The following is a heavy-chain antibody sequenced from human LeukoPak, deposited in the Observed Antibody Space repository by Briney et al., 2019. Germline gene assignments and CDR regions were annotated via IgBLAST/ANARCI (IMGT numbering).Heavy chain of an antibody. CDR2: IIPIFGTA. D-gene: IGHD3-22*01. V-gene: IGHV1-69*05. Sequence: ASVKVSCKASGGTFSSYAISWVRQAPGQGLEWMGGIIPIFGTANYAQKFQGRVTITTDESTSTAYMELSSLRSEDTAVYYCAISQGTYYYDSSGPITTYRSLDYWGQGTLVTVFS. CDR1: GGTFSSYA. CDR3: AISQGTYYYDSSGPITTYRSLDY. J-gene: IGHJ4*02.